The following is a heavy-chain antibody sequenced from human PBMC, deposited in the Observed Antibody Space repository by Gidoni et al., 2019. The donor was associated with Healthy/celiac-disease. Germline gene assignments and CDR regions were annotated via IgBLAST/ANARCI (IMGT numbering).Heavy chain of an antibody. CDR1: GGTFSCYA. J-gene: IGHJ3*02. CDR3: AREYYYGSSGYSYDAFDI. D-gene: IGHD3-22*01. CDR2: IIPIFGTA. V-gene: IGHV1-69*06. Sequence: QVQLVQSGAEVKKPGSSVKVSCKASGGTFSCYAISWVGQAPGQGLEWMGGIIPIFGTANYAQKFQVRVTITADKSTSTAYMELSSLRSEDTAVYYCAREYYYGSSGYSYDAFDIWGQGTMVTVSS.